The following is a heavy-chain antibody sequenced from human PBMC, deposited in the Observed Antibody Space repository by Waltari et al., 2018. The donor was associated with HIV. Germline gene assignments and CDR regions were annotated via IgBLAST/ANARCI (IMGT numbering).Heavy chain of an antibody. Sequence: EVRLVESGGGPVQPGGSLRLSCAASGFTSRLYNMNWVRQTPGKGLEWVAYISGDGKNKYYADSVKGRFIISKDNGQNFLHLQMDRLSVDDSAKYFCAREVTSSKVMNYWGQGTPVIVSS. CDR1: GFTSRLYN. V-gene: IGHV3-48*03. J-gene: IGHJ4*02. CDR2: ISGDGKNK. CDR3: AREVTSSKVMNY. D-gene: IGHD2-21*02.